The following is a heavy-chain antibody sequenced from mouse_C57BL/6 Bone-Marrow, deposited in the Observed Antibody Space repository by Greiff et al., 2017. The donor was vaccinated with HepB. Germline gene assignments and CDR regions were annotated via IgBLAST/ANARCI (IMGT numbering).Heavy chain of an antibody. CDR1: GYTFTDYN. CDR2: INPNNGGT. V-gene: IGHV1-18*01. CDR3: ARSAVVARCFDV. J-gene: IGHJ1*03. Sequence: VQLQQSGPELVKPGASVKIPCKASGYTFTDYNMDWVKQSHGKSLEWIGDINPNNGGTIYNQKFKGKATLTVDKSSSTAYMELRSLTSEDTAVYYCARSAVVARCFDVWGTGTTVTVSS. D-gene: IGHD1-1*01.